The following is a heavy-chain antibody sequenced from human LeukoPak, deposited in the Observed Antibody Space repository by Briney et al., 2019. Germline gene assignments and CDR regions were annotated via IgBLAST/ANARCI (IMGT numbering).Heavy chain of an antibody. CDR1: GFTVSSNY. CDR2: IYSGGST. J-gene: IGHJ4*02. CDR3: ARDSGVRYFYY. V-gene: IGHV3-53*01. Sequence: PGGSLRLSCAASGFTVSSNYMSWVRQAPVKGLEWVSVIYSGGSTYYADSVKGRFTNSRDNSKNTLYLQMNSLRAEDTAVYYCARDSGVRYFYYWGQGTLVTVSS. D-gene: IGHD3-10*01.